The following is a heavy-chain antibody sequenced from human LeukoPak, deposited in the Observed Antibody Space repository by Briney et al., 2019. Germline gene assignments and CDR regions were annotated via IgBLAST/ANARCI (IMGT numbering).Heavy chain of an antibody. J-gene: IGHJ4*02. CDR2: IYTSGST. CDR1: GGSISSGSYY. Sequence: PSETLSLTCTVSGGSISSGSYYWSWIRQPAGKGLEWIGRIYTSGSTKYNPSLKSRVTISVDTSNNQFPLKLSSVTAADTAVYYCARVKKSSGWYGEADRYYFDYWGQGTLVTVSS. CDR3: ARVKKSSGWYGEADRYYFDY. V-gene: IGHV4-61*02. D-gene: IGHD6-19*01.